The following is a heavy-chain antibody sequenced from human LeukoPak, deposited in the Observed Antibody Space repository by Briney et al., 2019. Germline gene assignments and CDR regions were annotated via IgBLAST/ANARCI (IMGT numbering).Heavy chain of an antibody. CDR3: ATRADWFDP. V-gene: IGHV4-59*12. CDR2: VFHSGVT. CDR1: GDSITSYY. Sequence: SETLSLTCSVSGDSITSYYWSWVRQPPGRGLEWIGYVFHSGVTNYNPSLKSRVTLSLNTSKNQFSLKLKSVTAADTAVYFCATRADWFDPWGQGTLVTASS. J-gene: IGHJ5*02.